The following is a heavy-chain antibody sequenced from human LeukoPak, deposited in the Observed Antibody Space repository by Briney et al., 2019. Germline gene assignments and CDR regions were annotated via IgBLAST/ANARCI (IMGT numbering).Heavy chain of an antibody. CDR3: ARDRAVTKMEL. D-gene: IGHD4-17*01. J-gene: IGHJ4*02. V-gene: IGHV3-9*01. CDR1: GFTFDDYA. CDR2: ISWNSGSI. Sequence: QSGRSLRLSCAASGFTFDDYAMHWVRQGPGKGLEWVSGISWNSGSIGYADSVKGRFTISRDNAKNSLYLQMNSLRAEDTAVYYCARDRAVTKMELWGQGTLVTVSS.